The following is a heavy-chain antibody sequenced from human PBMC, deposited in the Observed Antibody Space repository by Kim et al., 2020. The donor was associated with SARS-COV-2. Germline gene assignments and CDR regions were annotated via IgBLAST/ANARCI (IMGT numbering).Heavy chain of an antibody. CDR3: AREGSGSYNWLDP. V-gene: IGHV1-3*01. D-gene: IGHD3-10*01. Sequence: ASVKVSCKASGYTFDTYALYWVRQAPGQRFEWMGWINGGNGNTRYSQNLQGRVTITRDTSVTTAYMELSSLTSKDTAVYYCAREGSGSYNWLDPWGQGTLVTVSS. J-gene: IGHJ5*02. CDR1: GYTFDTYA. CDR2: INGGNGNT.